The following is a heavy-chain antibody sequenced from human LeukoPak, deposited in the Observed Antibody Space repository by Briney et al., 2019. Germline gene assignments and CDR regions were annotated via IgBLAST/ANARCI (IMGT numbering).Heavy chain of an antibody. Sequence: SETLSLTCTVSGGSISSGSYYWSWIRQPAGKGLEWIGRIYTSGSTNYNPSLKSRFTISVDTSKNQFSLKLSSVTAADTAVYYCARYYGGNSSYYYYYMDVWGKGTTVTVSS. CDR1: GGSISSGSYY. CDR2: IYTSGST. CDR3: ARYYGGNSSYYYYYMDV. V-gene: IGHV4-61*02. J-gene: IGHJ6*03. D-gene: IGHD4-23*01.